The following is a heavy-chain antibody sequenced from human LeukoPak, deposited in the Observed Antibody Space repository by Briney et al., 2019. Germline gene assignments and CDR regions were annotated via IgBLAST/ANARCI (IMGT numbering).Heavy chain of an antibody. Sequence: QPGGSLRLSCAASGFTFDDYSMHWVPQGPGKGLEWVSVISWDGGSTSYAHSVKGLFTISRDNSKNSLYLQMNSLRSEDSALYYCAKDRGGVDYWGQGTLVTVSS. J-gene: IGHJ4*02. CDR3: AKDRGGVDY. D-gene: IGHD3-16*01. CDR2: ISWDGGST. V-gene: IGHV3-43*01. CDR1: GFTFDDYS.